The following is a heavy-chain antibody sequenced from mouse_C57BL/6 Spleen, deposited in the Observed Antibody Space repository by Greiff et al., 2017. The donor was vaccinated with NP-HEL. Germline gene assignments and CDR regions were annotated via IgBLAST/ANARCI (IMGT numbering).Heavy chain of an antibody. D-gene: IGHD2-4*01. J-gene: IGHJ3*01. CDR3: TTEVYDYGFAY. V-gene: IGHV14-1*01. Sequence: VQLQQSGAELVRPGASVKLSCTASGFNIKDYYMHWVKQRPEQGLEWIGRIDPEAGDAEYAPKFQGKATMTADTSSNTAYLQLSSLTSEDTAVYYCTTEVYDYGFAYWGQGTLVTVSA. CDR2: IDPEAGDA. CDR1: GFNIKDYY.